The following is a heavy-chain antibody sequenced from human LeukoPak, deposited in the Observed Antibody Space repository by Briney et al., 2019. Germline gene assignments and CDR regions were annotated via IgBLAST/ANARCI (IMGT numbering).Heavy chain of an antibody. V-gene: IGHV3-33*06. CDR3: AKDAQRCFDSGNSLEY. CDR1: GFTFSHYG. CDR2: IWSDGSNK. D-gene: IGHD3-9*01. J-gene: IGHJ4*02. Sequence: RGSLRLSCAVSGFTFSHYGLHWVRQAPGKGLEWVAVIWSDGSNKYYADSVKGRFTISRDDSKKTLYLQMRSLRGEDTAVYYCAKDAQRCFDSGNSLEYWGQGPLVTVSS.